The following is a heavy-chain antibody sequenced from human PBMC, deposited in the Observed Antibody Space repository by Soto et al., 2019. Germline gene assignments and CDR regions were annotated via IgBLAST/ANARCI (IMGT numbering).Heavy chain of an antibody. V-gene: IGHV1-3*01. CDR3: APPSPLCVGPSGGCAFQH. CDR2: INAGNGNT. Sequence: GASVKVSCKASGYTFTTYPIHWVRLAPGQRLEWMGWINAGNGNTKYSQTFQGRATTTRDPSASTAYMALSSLRSEDPAVYYCAPPSPLCVGPSGGCAFQHWGQAPLFTVSS. D-gene: IGHD2-21*01. CDR1: GYTFTTYP. J-gene: IGHJ1*01.